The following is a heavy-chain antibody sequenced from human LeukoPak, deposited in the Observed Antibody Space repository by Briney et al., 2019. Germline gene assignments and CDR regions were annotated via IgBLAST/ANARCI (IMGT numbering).Heavy chain of an antibody. CDR2: IYYSGST. Sequence: TASETLSLXCTVSGGSISSSSYYWGWIRQPPGKGLEWIGSIYYSGSTYYNPSLKSRVTISVDTSKNQFSLKLSSVTAADTAVYYCARHSEPFGYYYDSSGYYRNAFDIWGQGRMVTVSS. CDR3: ARHSEPFGYYYDSSGYYRNAFDI. D-gene: IGHD3-22*01. CDR1: GGSISSSSYY. J-gene: IGHJ3*02. V-gene: IGHV4-39*01.